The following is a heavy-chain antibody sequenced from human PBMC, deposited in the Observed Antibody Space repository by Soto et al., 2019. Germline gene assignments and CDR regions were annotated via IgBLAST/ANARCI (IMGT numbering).Heavy chain of an antibody. CDR3: ERELDSRTAYSFDY. J-gene: IGHJ4*02. D-gene: IGHD2-21*01. CDR1: GYPFTSYS. Sequence: ASLKGSCKASGYPFTSYSIPWLRHAPGQRLEWVGWINAGNGNTKYSQKFQGRVTITRDTSAGTAYLDLTSLRCEDTAVYYSERELDSRTAYSFDYWGQGTLVTISS. CDR2: INAGNGNT. V-gene: IGHV1-3*01.